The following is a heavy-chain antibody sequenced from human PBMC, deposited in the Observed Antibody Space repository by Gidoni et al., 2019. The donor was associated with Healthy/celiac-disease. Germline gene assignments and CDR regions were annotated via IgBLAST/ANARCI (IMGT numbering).Heavy chain of an antibody. CDR1: GFTLSSYS. V-gene: IGHV3-48*01. J-gene: IGHJ4*02. CDR3: ARDSRVPFSGSYYFDY. Sequence: EVQLVESGGGLVQPGGSLRLSCAASGFTLSSYSLNWVRQAPGQGWEWVSYIISSSSTIYYADSVKGRVTISRDNAKNSLYLQMNSLRAEDTAVYYCARDSRVPFSGSYYFDYWGQGTLVTVSS. D-gene: IGHD1-26*01. CDR2: IISSSSTI.